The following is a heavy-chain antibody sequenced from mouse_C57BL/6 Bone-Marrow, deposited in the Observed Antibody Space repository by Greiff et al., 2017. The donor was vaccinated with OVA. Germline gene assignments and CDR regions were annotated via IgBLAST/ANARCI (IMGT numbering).Heavy chain of an antibody. CDR2: IDPSDSYT. CDR3: AREGGGRQYWYFDG. J-gene: IGHJ1*03. D-gene: IGHD1-2*01. CDR1: GYTFTSYW. Sequence: QVQLKQPGAELVMPGASVKLSCKASGYTFTSYWMHWVKQRPGQGLEWIGEIDPSDSYTNYNQKFKGKSTLTVDKSSSTAYMQLSSLTSEDSAVYYCAREGGGRQYWYFDGWGTGTTVTVSS. V-gene: IGHV1-69*01.